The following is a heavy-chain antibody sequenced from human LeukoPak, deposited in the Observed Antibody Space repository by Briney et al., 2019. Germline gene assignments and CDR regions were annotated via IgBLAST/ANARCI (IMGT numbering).Heavy chain of an antibody. V-gene: IGHV3-66*01. J-gene: IGHJ5*02. CDR3: AREWFDP. CDR1: GFTVSNNY. Sequence: GGSLRLSCAASGFTVSNNYMRWVRQAPGKGLEWVSLIYSGGSTYYADSVKGRFIISRDDSKNTLYLQMNSLRAEDTAVYYCAREWFDPWGQGTLVTVSS. CDR2: IYSGGST.